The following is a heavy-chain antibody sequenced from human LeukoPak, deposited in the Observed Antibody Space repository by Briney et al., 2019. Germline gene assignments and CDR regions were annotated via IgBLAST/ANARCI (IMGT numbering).Heavy chain of an antibody. CDR3: ARDIGSGYYSYYYYYMDV. CDR2: INPSGGST. V-gene: IGHV1-46*01. D-gene: IGHD3-3*01. Sequence: ASVKVSCKASGYTFTSYYMHWVRQAPGRGLAWMGIINPSGGSTSYAQKYQGRVTMTRDMSTSTVYMELSSLRSEDTAVYYCARDIGSGYYSYYYYYMDVWGKGTTVTVSS. CDR1: GYTFTSYY. J-gene: IGHJ6*03.